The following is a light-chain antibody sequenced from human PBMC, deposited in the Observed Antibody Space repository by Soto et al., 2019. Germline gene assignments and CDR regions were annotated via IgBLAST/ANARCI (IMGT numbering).Light chain of an antibody. V-gene: IGKV3-20*01. CDR1: QSVRSNY. CDR2: NSS. J-gene: IGKJ1*01. CDR3: QQYRDLPQT. Sequence: EIVLTQSPGTLSLSPGERATLSCRASQSVRSNYLAWYQQKPGQAPRLLIYNSSTRATGIPDRFSGSGSGTDFTLTISRLEPEDFALYYCQQYRDLPQTFCQGTQVEIK.